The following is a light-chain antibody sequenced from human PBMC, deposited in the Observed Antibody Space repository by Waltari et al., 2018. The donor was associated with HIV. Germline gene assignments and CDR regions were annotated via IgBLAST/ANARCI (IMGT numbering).Light chain of an antibody. J-gene: IGLJ3*02. CDR1: DPTSDFTT. CDR2: DVS. CDR3: AARSDISTTWV. Sequence: QSFLSQPPSASAPPGQRVTISCSGSDPTSDFTTSYSYQQFPGAAPQLLIYDVSHRPSGVPDRFSGSKSGTSASLTISTLQSEDEALYYCAARSDISTTWVFGGGTRLTVL. V-gene: IGLV1-47*01.